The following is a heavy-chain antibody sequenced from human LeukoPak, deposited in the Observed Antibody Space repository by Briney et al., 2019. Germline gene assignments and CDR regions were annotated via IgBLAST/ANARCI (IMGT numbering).Heavy chain of an antibody. CDR2: ISGSGGST. CDR3: AKRPSYGSGSYYFDY. CDR1: GFTFSSYA. J-gene: IGHJ4*02. D-gene: IGHD3-10*01. Sequence: GGSLRLSCAASGFTFSSYAMSWVRQAPGKGLEWVSAISGSGGSTYYADSVKGRFTISRDNSKNTLYLQMNSLRAEDTAVYYCAKRPSYGSGSYYFDYWGQGTLVTVSS. V-gene: IGHV3-23*01.